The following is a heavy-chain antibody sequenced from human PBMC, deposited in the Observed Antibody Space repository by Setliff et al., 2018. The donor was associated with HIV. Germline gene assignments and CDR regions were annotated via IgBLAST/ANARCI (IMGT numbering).Heavy chain of an antibody. CDR2: INTNTGNP. Sequence: SVKVSCKASGYTFTSYAMNWVRQAPGQGLEWMGWINTNTGNPTYAQGFTGRFVFSLDTSVSTAYLQISSLKAEDTAVYYCARDRASFMVRGVMEAFDIWGQGTMVTVSS. CDR1: GYTFTSYA. D-gene: IGHD3-10*01. J-gene: IGHJ3*02. V-gene: IGHV7-4-1*02. CDR3: ARDRASFMVRGVMEAFDI.